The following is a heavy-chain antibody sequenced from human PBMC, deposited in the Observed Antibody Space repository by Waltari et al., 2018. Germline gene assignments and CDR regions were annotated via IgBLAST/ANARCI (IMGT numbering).Heavy chain of an antibody. CDR1: GFTFTTYA. CDR3: AKLRNYGTTWAGAFDC. D-gene: IGHD3-10*01. V-gene: IGHV3-23*01. J-gene: IGHJ4*02. CDR2: FNGRDGAS. Sequence: EEQLLQAGGGLVQPGGSLRLSYAASGFTFTTYAMSWVRQAPGKGLEWVSAFNGRDGASYYADSGKGRFTISSDNSRNTLYLQMNSLRAEDTAVYYCAKLRNYGTTWAGAFDCWGQGTLVTVSS.